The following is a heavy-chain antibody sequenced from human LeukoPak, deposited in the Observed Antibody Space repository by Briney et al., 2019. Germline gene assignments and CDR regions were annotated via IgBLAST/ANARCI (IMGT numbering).Heavy chain of an antibody. D-gene: IGHD2-8*01. Sequence: ASVKVSCKASGYTFTSYGISRVRQAPGQGLEWMGWISAYNGNTNYAQKLQGRVTMTTDTSTSTAYMELRSLRSDDTAVYYCAREPADVTSGPYGMDVWGQGTTVTVSS. CDR3: AREPADVTSGPYGMDV. V-gene: IGHV1-18*01. J-gene: IGHJ6*02. CDR2: ISAYNGNT. CDR1: GYTFTSYG.